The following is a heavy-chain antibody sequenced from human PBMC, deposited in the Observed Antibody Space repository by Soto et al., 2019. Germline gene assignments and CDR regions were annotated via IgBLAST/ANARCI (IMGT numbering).Heavy chain of an antibody. CDR1: GGSISSGGYY. J-gene: IGHJ2*01. V-gene: IGHV4-31*03. CDR2: IYYSGST. Sequence: QVQLQESGPGLVKPSQTLSLTCTVSGGSISSGGYYWSWIRQHPGKGLEWIVYIYYSGSTYYNPSLKCRVTISVDTSKNQFSLKLSSVTAADTAVYYCASSRDGYPHWYFDLWGSGTLVTVSS. D-gene: IGHD2-21*01. CDR3: ASSRDGYPHWYFDL.